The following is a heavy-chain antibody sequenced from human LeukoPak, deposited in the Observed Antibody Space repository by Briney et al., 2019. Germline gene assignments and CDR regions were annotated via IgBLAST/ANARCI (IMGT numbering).Heavy chain of an antibody. CDR3: ARHLSGVTGYTYGRGIDY. J-gene: IGHJ4*02. Sequence: PAGSLRLSCAASGFTFSSYGMHWVRQAPGKGLEWVAVISYDGSNKYYADSVKGRFTISRDNSKNTLYLQMNSLRAEDTAVYYCARHLSGVTGYTYGRGIDYWGQGTLVTVSS. D-gene: IGHD5-18*01. V-gene: IGHV3-30*03. CDR1: GFTFSSYG. CDR2: ISYDGSNK.